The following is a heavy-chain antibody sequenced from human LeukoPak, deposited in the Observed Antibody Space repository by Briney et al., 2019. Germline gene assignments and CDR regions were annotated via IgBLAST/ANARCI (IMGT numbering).Heavy chain of an antibody. CDR2: MYPGDSDT. J-gene: IGHJ4*02. CDR1: GYSFSNYW. D-gene: IGHD3-9*01. CDR3: ARSASRYFDWFDY. Sequence: GALLNISCMGSGYSFSNYWIGCVRQLPGKGLEWMGIMYPGDSDTRYIPSFQGQVTISADKSINTAYLQWSSLKPSDTAIYYCARSASRYFDWFDYWGQGTLLTVSS. V-gene: IGHV5-51*01.